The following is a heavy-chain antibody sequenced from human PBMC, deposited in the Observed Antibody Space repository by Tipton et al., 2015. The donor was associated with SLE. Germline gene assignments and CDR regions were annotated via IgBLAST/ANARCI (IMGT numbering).Heavy chain of an antibody. CDR1: GYSFINHD. J-gene: IGHJ4*02. Sequence: QLVQSGAEVKKPGASVKVSCTASGYSFINHDISWVRQAPGQGLEWMGWISPYNGDTKYAQKFQGRFTMTTDTSTNTAYMELRSLRSDDTALYYCARGPGDYDSSGYSLDYWGQGTLVTVSS. CDR3: ARGPGDYDSSGYSLDY. D-gene: IGHD3-22*01. V-gene: IGHV1-18*01. CDR2: ISPYNGDT.